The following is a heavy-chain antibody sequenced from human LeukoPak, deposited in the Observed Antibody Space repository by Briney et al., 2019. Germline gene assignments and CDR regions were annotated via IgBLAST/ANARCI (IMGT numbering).Heavy chain of an antibody. Sequence: PGGSLRLSCAASGFTFSTFAMIWVRQPPGKGLEWVSSIFPSGGEIHYADSVRGRFTISRDNSKSTLSLQMNSLRAEDTAVYYCAREHPLLRYFDYWGQGTLVTVSS. CDR2: IFPSGGEI. CDR3: AREHPLLRYFDY. J-gene: IGHJ4*02. CDR1: GFTFSTFA. V-gene: IGHV3-23*01. D-gene: IGHD2-21*02.